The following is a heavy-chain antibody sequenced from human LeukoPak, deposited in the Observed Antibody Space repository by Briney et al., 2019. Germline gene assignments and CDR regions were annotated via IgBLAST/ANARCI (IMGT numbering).Heavy chain of an antibody. D-gene: IGHD6-19*01. CDR2: IYYSGST. J-gene: IGHJ4*02. CDR3: ARASSGWYAGGYFDY. Sequence: SETLSLTCAVSGYSISSGYYRGWIRQPPGKGLELIGSIYYSGSTYYNPSLKSRVTISVDTSKNQFSLKLSSVTAADTAVYYCARASSGWYAGGYFDYWGQGTLVTVSS. V-gene: IGHV4-38-2*01. CDR1: GYSISSGYY.